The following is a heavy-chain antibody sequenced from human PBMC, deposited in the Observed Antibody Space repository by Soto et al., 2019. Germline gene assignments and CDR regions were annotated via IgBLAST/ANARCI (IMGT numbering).Heavy chain of an antibody. D-gene: IGHD4-4*01. J-gene: IGHJ6*02. CDR2: IYYSGST. CDR3: ARDSLTTVTHYYYYGMDV. V-gene: IGHV4-61*01. Sequence: SETLSLTCTVSGGSVSNSNYYWSWIRQPPGKGLEWIGYIYYSGSTNYNPSLKSRVTISVDTSKNQFSLKLSSVTAADTAVYYCARDSLTTVTHYYYYGMDVWGQGTTVTAP. CDR1: GGSVSNSNYY.